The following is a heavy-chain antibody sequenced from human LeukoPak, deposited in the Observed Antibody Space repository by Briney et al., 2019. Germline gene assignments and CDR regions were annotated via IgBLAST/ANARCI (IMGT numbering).Heavy chain of an antibody. CDR3: AREGDYYGSGSYYKGTGDAFDI. CDR1: GFTFSSYS. D-gene: IGHD3-10*01. CDR2: ISSSSSYI. V-gene: IGHV3-21*01. Sequence: GGSLRLSCAASGFTFSSYSMNWVRQAPRQGLEWVSSISSSSSYIYYADSVKGRFTTSRDNAKNSLYLQMNSLRAEDTAVYYCAREGDYYGSGSYYKGTGDAFDIWGQGTMVTVSS. J-gene: IGHJ3*02.